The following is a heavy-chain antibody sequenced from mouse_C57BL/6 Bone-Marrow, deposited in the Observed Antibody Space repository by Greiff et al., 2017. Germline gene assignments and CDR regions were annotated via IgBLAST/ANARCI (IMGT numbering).Heavy chain of an antibody. J-gene: IGHJ1*03. D-gene: IGHD1-1*01. Sequence: QVHVKQSGPELVKPGASVKISCKASGYAFSSSWMHWVQQRPGKGLEWIGRIYPGAGDTNYNGKFKGKATLTADKSSSTAYMQLSSLTSEDSAVYFCARMHGEWYFDVWGTGTTVTVSS. V-gene: IGHV1-82*01. CDR3: ARMHGEWYFDV. CDR2: IYPGAGDT. CDR1: GYAFSSSW.